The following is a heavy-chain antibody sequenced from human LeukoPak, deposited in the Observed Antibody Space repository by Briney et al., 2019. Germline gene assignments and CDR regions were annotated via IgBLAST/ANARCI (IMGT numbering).Heavy chain of an antibody. V-gene: IGHV4-30-2*01. Sequence: SQTLSLTCAVSGGSISSGGYSWSWIRQPPGTGLEWIGYIYHSGSTYYNPSLKSRVTISVDRSKNQFSLKLSSVTAADTAVYYCARGLPGYGMDVWGQGTTVTVSS. CDR2: IYHSGST. CDR1: GGSISSGGYS. J-gene: IGHJ6*02. D-gene: IGHD5-18*01. CDR3: ARGLPGYGMDV.